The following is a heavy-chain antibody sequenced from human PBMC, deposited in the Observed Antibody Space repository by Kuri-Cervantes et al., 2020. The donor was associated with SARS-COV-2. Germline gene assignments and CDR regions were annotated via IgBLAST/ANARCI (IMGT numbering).Heavy chain of an antibody. CDR1: GGSISSGSHD. Sequence: SCTVSGGSISSGSHDLSWLRQPAGNGLEWSGRIYTSGSPNYNPSLKSRATISLDTYKNQFSLKLSSVTAADTDVYYCASYSGWFDPWGQGTLVTVSS. CDR2: IYTSGSP. J-gene: IGHJ5*02. V-gene: IGHV4-61*02. D-gene: IGHD2-15*01. CDR3: ASYSGWFDP.